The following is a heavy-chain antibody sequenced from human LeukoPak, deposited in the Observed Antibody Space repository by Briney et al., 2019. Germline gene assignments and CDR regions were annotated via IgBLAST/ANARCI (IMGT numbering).Heavy chain of an antibody. CDR3: ARDRRGGDCYSGFSAGCFNGMDV. J-gene: IGHJ6*02. CDR2: ISGSGGST. D-gene: IGHD2-21*02. V-gene: IGHV3-23*01. CDR1: GFTFSSYA. Sequence: GGSLRLSCAASGFTFSSYAMSWVRQAPGKGLEWVSAISGSGGSTYYADSVKGRFTISRDNSKNTLYLQMNSLRAEDRAVYYCARDRRGGDCYSGFSAGCFNGMDVWGQGTTVTVSS.